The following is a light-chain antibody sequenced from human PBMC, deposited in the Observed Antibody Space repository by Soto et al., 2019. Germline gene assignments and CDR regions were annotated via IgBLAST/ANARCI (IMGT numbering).Light chain of an antibody. Sequence: QSVLTQPPSASGSPGQSVTISCTGTKSDIGVYDFVSWYQHHPGKAPRLIIYEVVQRPSGVPDRFSGSKSGNTASLTVSGLQAADEADYFCKSYAGSNTYVFGSRTKGTVL. V-gene: IGLV2-8*01. CDR1: KSDIGVYDF. CDR3: KSYAGSNTYV. CDR2: EVV. J-gene: IGLJ1*01.